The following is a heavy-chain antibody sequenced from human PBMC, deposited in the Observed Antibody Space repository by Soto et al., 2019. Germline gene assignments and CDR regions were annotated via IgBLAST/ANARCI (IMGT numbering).Heavy chain of an antibody. CDR3: VIFSLSITIFGVVPNPHVY. V-gene: IGHV1-8*02. D-gene: IGHD3-3*01. Sequence: GASVKVSCKASGYTFTSYYMHWVRQATGQGLEWMGWMNPNSGNTGYAQKFQGRVTMTRNTSISTAYMELSSLRSEDTAVYYCVIFSLSITIFGVVPNPHVYWGQGTLVTVSS. CDR2: MNPNSGNT. CDR1: GYTFTSYY. J-gene: IGHJ4*02.